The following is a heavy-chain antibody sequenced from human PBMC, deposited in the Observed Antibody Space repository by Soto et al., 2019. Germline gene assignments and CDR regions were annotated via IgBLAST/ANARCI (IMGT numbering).Heavy chain of an antibody. CDR1: GFTFDDYG. J-gene: IGHJ4*02. D-gene: IGHD3-10*01. Sequence: EVQLVESGGGVVRPGGSLRLSCAASGFTFDDYGMSWVRQAPGKGLEWVSGINWNGGSTGYADSVKGRFTISRDNAKNSLYLQMNSLRAEDTALYYCERKSPDGSGSYYGIDYWGQGTLVTVSS. CDR2: INWNGGST. CDR3: ERKSPDGSGSYYGIDY. V-gene: IGHV3-20*04.